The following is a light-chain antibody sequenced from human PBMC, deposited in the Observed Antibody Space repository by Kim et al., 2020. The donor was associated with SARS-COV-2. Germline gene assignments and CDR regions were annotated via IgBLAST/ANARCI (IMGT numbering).Light chain of an antibody. CDR2: GAT. CDR3: LVLHNSAWV. V-gene: IGLV7-43*01. CDR1: GYH. Sequence: PSLTGSPGGTVTLTCASGGYHPNWFQQKPGQPPMALIYGATRKHPWTPARFSGSLLGGKAALTVSSVQPEDEADYFCLVLHNSAWVFGGGTQLTVL. J-gene: IGLJ3*02.